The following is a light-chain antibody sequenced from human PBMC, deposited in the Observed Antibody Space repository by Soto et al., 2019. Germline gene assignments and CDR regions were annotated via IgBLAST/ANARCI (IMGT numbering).Light chain of an antibody. J-gene: IGKJ5*01. Sequence: EIVLTQSPGTLSLSPGETATLSCRASQRITTFLAWYQQKPGQAPRLLIYGASSRATGIPDRFSGSGSGTDFTLTINRLEPEDFAVYYCQQYGSSITFGQGTRLEIK. CDR3: QQYGSSIT. V-gene: IGKV3-20*01. CDR1: QRITTF. CDR2: GAS.